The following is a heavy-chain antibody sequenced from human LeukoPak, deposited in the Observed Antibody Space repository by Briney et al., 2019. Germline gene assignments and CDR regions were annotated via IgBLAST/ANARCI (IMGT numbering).Heavy chain of an antibody. J-gene: IGHJ6*03. CDR3: ARVEFNYYDSSGYYSPRSYYYYYYMDV. Sequence: PSETLSLTCTVSGGSISSYYWSWIRQPPGKGLEWIGYIYYSGSTNYNPSLKSRVTISVDTSKNQFSLKLSSVPAADTAVYYCARVEFNYYDSSGYYSPRSYYYYYYMDVWGKGTTVTVSS. CDR1: GGSISSYY. CDR2: IYYSGST. D-gene: IGHD3-22*01. V-gene: IGHV4-59*01.